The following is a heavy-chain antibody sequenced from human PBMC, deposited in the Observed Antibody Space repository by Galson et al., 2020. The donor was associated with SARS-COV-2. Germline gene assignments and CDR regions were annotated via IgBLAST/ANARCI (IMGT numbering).Heavy chain of an antibody. J-gene: IGHJ6*02. CDR2: ISGSGGST. V-gene: IGHV3-23*01. CDR1: GFTFSSYA. Sequence: GGSLRLSCAASGFTFSSYAMSWVRQAPGKGLEWVSAISGSGGSTYYADSVKGRFTISRDNSKNTLYLRMNSLRAEDTAVYYCAKTGEDGRYYDILTGYYYYGMDVWGQGTTVTVSS. D-gene: IGHD3-9*01. CDR3: AKTGEDGRYYDILTGYYYYGMDV.